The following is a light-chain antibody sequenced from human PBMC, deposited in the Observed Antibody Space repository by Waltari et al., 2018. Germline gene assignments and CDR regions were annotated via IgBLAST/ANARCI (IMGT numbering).Light chain of an antibody. CDR3: QQRGNWPLT. V-gene: IGKV3-11*01. Sequence: DIVLTQSPATLSLSPGERATLSCRASQSVSNFVAWYQQKPGQAPRLLIYEASNRATGIPARFSGGGSGTDFTLTISSLEPEDFAVYYCQQRGNWPLTFGGGTKVEIK. CDR2: EAS. J-gene: IGKJ4*01. CDR1: QSVSNF.